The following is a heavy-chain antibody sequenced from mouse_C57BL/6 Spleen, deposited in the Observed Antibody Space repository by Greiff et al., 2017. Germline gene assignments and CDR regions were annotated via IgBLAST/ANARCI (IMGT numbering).Heavy chain of an antibody. Sequence: QVQLKQPGAELVRPGSSVKLSCKASGYTFTSYWMHWVKQRPIQGLEWIGNIDPSDSETHYNQKFKDKATLTVDKSSSTAYMQLSSLTSEDSAVYYCARSGYYYGSSSHYFDYWGQGTTLTVSS. CDR2: IDPSDSET. J-gene: IGHJ2*01. V-gene: IGHV1-52*01. D-gene: IGHD1-1*01. CDR3: ARSGYYYGSSSHYFDY. CDR1: GYTFTSYW.